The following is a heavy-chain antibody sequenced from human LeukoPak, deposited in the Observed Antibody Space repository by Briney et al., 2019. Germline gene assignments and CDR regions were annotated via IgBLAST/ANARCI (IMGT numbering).Heavy chain of an antibody. CDR3: AKVMIVVAIGAFDI. CDR1: GFTFSSYA. Sequence: QTGGSLRLSCAASGFTFSSYAMSWVRQAPGKGLEWVSAISGSGGSTYYADSVKGRSTISRDNSKDTLYLQMNSLRAEDTAVYYCAKVMIVVAIGAFDIWGQGTMVTVSS. D-gene: IGHD3-22*01. J-gene: IGHJ3*02. CDR2: ISGSGGST. V-gene: IGHV3-23*01.